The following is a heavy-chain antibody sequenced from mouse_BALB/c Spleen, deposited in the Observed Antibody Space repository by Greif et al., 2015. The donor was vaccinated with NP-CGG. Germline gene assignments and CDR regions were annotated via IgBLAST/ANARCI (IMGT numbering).Heavy chain of an antibody. V-gene: IGHV1S81*02. D-gene: IGHD2-3*01. J-gene: IGHJ3*01. CDR1: GYTFTSYW. CDR3: ARGGLLRSFAY. CDR2: INPSNGRT. Sequence: VQLVESGAELVKPGASVKLSCKASGYTFTSYWMHWVKQRPGQGLEWIGEINPSNGRTNYNEKFKSKATLTVDESSSTAYMQLSSLTSEDSAVYYCARGGLLRSFAYWGQGSLVTVSA.